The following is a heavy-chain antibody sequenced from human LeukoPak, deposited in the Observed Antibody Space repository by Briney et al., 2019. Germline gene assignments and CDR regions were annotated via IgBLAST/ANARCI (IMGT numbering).Heavy chain of an antibody. Sequence: GGSLRLSCAASGFXFTNAWMSWVRQAPGKGLEWIGRIKSKTDGGTTDYAAPVKGRFTISRDDSKNTLYLQMNSLKTEDTAVYYCTRDNFYWYYGMDVWGQGTTVTVSS. CDR2: IKSKTDGGTT. CDR3: TRDNFYWYYGMDV. CDR1: GFXFTNAW. D-gene: IGHD3-9*01. V-gene: IGHV3-15*01. J-gene: IGHJ6*02.